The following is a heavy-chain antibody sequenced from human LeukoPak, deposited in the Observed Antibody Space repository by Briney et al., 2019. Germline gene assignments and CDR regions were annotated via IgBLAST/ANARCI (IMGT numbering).Heavy chain of an antibody. Sequence: GSLRLSCAASGFTFSTYAMHWVRQAPGKGLEWVTIISYDGSDKYYADSVKGRFTISRDNSINTLYLQMSTLRAEDTAVYYCAKASNSYFFYYGMDVWGQGTTVTVSS. CDR1: GFTFSTYA. CDR2: ISYDGSDK. V-gene: IGHV3-30*18. J-gene: IGHJ6*02. D-gene: IGHD2/OR15-2a*01. CDR3: AKASNSYFFYYGMDV.